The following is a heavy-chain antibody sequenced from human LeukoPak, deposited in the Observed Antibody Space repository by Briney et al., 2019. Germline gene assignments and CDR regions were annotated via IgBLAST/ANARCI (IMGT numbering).Heavy chain of an antibody. J-gene: IGHJ6*02. CDR2: ISGSGGST. D-gene: IGHD3-10*01. CDR3: AKDRGWGYYGSGSYKGYYYGMDV. V-gene: IGHV3-23*01. Sequence: PGGSLRLSCAASGFTFSSYAMSWVRQAPGKGLEWVSAISGSGGSTYYADSVKGRFTISRDNAKNSLYLQMNSPRAEDTALYYCAKDRGWGYYGSGSYKGYYYGMDVWGQGTTVTVSS. CDR1: GFTFSSYA.